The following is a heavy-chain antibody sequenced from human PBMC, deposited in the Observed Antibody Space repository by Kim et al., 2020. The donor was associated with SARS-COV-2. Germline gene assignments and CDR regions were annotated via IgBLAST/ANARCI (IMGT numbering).Heavy chain of an antibody. J-gene: IGHJ3*02. CDR3: ARVFYGDYVGAFDI. D-gene: IGHD4-17*01. V-gene: IGHV3-11*06. Sequence: ADSVKGRFTISRDNAKNSLYLQMNSLRAEDTAVYYCARVFYGDYVGAFDIWGQGTMVTVSS.